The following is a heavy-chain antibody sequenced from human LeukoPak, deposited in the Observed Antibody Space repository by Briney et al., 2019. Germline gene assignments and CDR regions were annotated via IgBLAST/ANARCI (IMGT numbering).Heavy chain of an antibody. Sequence: PGGSLRLSCAASGFTFSRHPMHWVRQAPGKGLEWVAGTSGDGEAKYYTDSVRGRFTISRDNGKNTLSLHMNSLRVEDTSLYFCARQGSSLSHYHTYMDVWGKGTTVTVSS. CDR1: GFTFSRHP. J-gene: IGHJ6*03. D-gene: IGHD1-14*01. CDR3: ARQGSSLSHYHTYMDV. V-gene: IGHV3-30*10. CDR2: TSGDGEAK.